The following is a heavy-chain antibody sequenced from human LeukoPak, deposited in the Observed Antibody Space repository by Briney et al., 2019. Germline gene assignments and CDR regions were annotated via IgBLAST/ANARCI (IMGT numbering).Heavy chain of an antibody. CDR2: MNPNSGNT. Sequence: ASVKVSCKASGYTFTSYDINWVRQATGQGLEWMGWMNPNSGNTGYAQKFQGRVTMTRNTSISTAYMELSSLRAEDTALYYCAKGNPPADETYYYYYYGMDVWGQGTTVTVSS. D-gene: IGHD2-2*01. CDR1: GYTFTSYD. V-gene: IGHV1-8*01. J-gene: IGHJ6*02. CDR3: AKGNPPADETYYYYYYGMDV.